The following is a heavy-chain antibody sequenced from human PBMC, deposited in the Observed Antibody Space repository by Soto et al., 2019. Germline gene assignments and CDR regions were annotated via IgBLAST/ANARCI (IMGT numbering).Heavy chain of an antibody. D-gene: IGHD6-19*01. V-gene: IGHV3-33*01. CDR1: GFTFSSYG. CDR2: IWYDGSNK. J-gene: IGHJ4*02. CDR3: ARDEYSSGWLDY. Sequence: QAGGSLRLSCAASGFTFSSYGMHWVRQAPGKGLEWVAVIWYDGSNKYYADSVKGRFTISRDNSKNTLYLQMNSLRAEDTAVYYCARDEYSSGWLDYWGQGTLVTVSS.